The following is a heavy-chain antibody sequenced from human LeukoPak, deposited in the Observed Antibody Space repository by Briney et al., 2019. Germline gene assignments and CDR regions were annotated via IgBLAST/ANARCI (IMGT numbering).Heavy chain of an antibody. Sequence: LRLSCAASGFTFDDYAMHWIRQPPGKGLEWIGYIYPSGSTYYSPSLKSRVTISVDRSKNQFSLKLSSVTAADTAVYYCARDHSSSSWMDSFEIWGPGTKVTVSS. CDR3: ARDHSSSSWMDSFEI. J-gene: IGHJ3*02. V-gene: IGHV4-30-2*01. CDR1: GFTFDDYA. D-gene: IGHD6-6*01. CDR2: IYPSGST.